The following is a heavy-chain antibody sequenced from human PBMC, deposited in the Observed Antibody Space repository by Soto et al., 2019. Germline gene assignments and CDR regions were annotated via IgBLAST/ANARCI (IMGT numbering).Heavy chain of an antibody. CDR3: ARDLEIYCSGGSCYAFDI. CDR2: ISYDGSNK. CDR1: GFTFSSYA. J-gene: IGHJ3*02. V-gene: IGHV3-30-3*01. D-gene: IGHD2-15*01. Sequence: QVQLVESGGGVVQPGRSLRLSCAASGFTFSSYAMHWVRQAPGKGLEWVAVISYDGSNKYYADSVKGRFTISRDNSKNTLYLQMNSLRAEDTAVDYCARDLEIYCSGGSCYAFDIWGQGTMVTVSS.